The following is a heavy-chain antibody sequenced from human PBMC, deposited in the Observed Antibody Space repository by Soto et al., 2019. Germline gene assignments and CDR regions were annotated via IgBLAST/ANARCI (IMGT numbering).Heavy chain of an antibody. CDR1: GFTFSSSW. V-gene: IGHV3-7*01. D-gene: IGHD6-13*01. J-gene: IGHJ3*02. CDR3: ARDGGDSSSWYFAFDI. CDR2: IKEDGSEI. Sequence: GGSLRLSCAASGFTFSSSWMSWVRQAPGKGLEWVANIKEDGSEIHYVDSVKGRFTISRDNAKNCLYLQMSSLRVEDTAVYYCARDGGDSSSWYFAFDIWGQGTMVTVSS.